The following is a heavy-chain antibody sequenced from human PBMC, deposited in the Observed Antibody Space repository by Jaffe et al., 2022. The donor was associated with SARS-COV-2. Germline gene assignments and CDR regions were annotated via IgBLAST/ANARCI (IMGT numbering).Heavy chain of an antibody. D-gene: IGHD3-10*01. CDR3: ARAISYRGLISHFDS. Sequence: QVQLVDSGGGVVQPGRSLRLSCSASGFIFTSFGMQWARQAPGKGLEWVAVIYNDGGNKYYADSVKGRFTISRDNSENTLYLQMNSLRVEDTAVYYCARAISYRGLISHFDSWGRGTLVTVSS. CDR1: GFIFTSFG. V-gene: IGHV3-33*01. CDR2: IYNDGGNK. J-gene: IGHJ4*02.